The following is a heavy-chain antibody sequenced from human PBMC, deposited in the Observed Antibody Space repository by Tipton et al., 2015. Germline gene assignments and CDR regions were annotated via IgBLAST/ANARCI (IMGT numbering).Heavy chain of an antibody. D-gene: IGHD4-17*01. CDR2: IYYSGDM. V-gene: IGHV4-39*02. J-gene: IGHJ4*02. CDR1: GVSISGTSYY. CDR3: ASLLLYGDYVHGLGY. Sequence: TLSLTCTVSGVSISGTSYYWGWIRQPPGKGLEWIGSIYYSGDMYYNPSLKSRVAMSVDTSNNHFSLRLTSLTASDTAGYYCASLLLYGDYVHGLGYWGRGTLVTVSS.